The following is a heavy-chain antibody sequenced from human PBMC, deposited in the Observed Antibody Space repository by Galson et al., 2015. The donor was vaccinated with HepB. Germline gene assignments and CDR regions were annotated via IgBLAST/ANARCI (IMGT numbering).Heavy chain of an antibody. CDR1: GFSFNIYA. D-gene: IGHD6-13*01. V-gene: IGHV3-30*16. CDR2: ISHDENRK. CDR3: ARVAAAGSLFDGFDI. Sequence: SLRLSCAASGFSFNIYAMAWVRQAPGKGLEWVTIISHDENRKYYADSVKGRLTISRDNSKNTLYLQMNSLSADDTALYYCARVAAAGSLFDGFDIWGQGTMVTVS. J-gene: IGHJ3*02.